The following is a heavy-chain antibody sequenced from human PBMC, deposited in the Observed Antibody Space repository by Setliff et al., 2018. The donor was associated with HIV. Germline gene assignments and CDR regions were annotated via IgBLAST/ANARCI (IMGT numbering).Heavy chain of an antibody. Sequence: PSETLSLTCAVYGGSFSGVYWTWLRQPPGKGLEWIGEIDHSGDTNYNPSLTSRVTLSVDTSKNQFSLRVTSVTAADTAVYYCARGRDWAKTGDFWGQGALVTVSS. CDR3: ARGRDWAKTGDF. CDR2: IDHSGDT. V-gene: IGHV4-34*01. CDR1: GGSFSGVY. J-gene: IGHJ4*02. D-gene: IGHD3-9*01.